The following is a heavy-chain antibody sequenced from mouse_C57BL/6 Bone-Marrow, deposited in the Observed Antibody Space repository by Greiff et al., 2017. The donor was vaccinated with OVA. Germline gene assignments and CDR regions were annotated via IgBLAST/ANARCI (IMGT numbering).Heavy chain of an antibody. CDR1: GYSITSGYY. D-gene: IGHD2-4*01. Sequence: VQLKESGPGLVKPSQSLSLTCSVTGYSITSGYYWNWIRQFPGNKLEWMGYISYDGSNNYNPSLKNRISITRDTSKNQFFLKLNSVTTEDTATYYCAREDYYDYFDYWGQGTTLTVSS. CDR3: AREDYYDYFDY. CDR2: ISYDGSN. J-gene: IGHJ2*01. V-gene: IGHV3-6*01.